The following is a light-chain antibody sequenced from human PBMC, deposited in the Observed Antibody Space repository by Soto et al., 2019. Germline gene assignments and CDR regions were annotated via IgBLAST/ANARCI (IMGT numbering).Light chain of an antibody. CDR2: GAS. CDR1: QSVSSDF. J-gene: IGKJ1*01. Sequence: ESSQSPGTLSLSPGERSTLPCSASQSVSSDFLGWYQQKPGQAPRLLIYGASGRDTGIPDRFSGSGSGTDFTLTISRLEPEDFAVYYCQQYGSSPRTFGQGTKVDIK. CDR3: QQYGSSPRT. V-gene: IGKV3-20*01.